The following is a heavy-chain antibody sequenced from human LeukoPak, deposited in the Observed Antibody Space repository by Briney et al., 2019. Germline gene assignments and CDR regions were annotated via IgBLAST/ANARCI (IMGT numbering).Heavy chain of an antibody. J-gene: IGHJ1*01. Sequence: GGSLRLSCAASGFTFSNYGMHWVRQAPGKGLEWVAVISYDGSNKYYADSVKGRFTIYRDNSKNTLYLQMNSLRAEDTAVYYCAKNWGPYGDCAYFQHWGQGTVVTVSS. D-gene: IGHD4-17*01. CDR1: GFTFSNYG. CDR2: ISYDGSNK. CDR3: AKNWGPYGDCAYFQH. V-gene: IGHV3-30*18.